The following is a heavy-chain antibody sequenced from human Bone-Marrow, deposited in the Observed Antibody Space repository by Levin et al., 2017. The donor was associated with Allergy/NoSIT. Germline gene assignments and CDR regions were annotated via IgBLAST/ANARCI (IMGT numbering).Heavy chain of an antibody. D-gene: IGHD2-8*01. J-gene: IGHJ4*02. CDR3: ARDNDPDNFDY. V-gene: IGHV3-30-3*01. Sequence: GGSLRLSCAASRFTFSEFVMHWVRQAPGKTLEWVAIISPDGSNENYADSVRGRFTISRDNSKDRLSLQMNSLSSEDTAVYFCARDNDPDNFDYWGQGIHVIVSS. CDR2: ISPDGSNE. CDR1: RFTFSEFV.